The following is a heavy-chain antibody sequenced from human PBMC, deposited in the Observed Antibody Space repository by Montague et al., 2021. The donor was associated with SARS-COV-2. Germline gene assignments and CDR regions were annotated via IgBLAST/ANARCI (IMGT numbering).Heavy chain of an antibody. CDR2: IYWNDDK. J-gene: IGHJ1*01. CDR1: GFSLSTSAVG. Sequence: PALVKPTQTLTLTCSFSGFSLSTSAVGVGWIRQPPGKALEWLAVIYWNDDKYYDPSLNSRLTITKDTSKNQVVLTMTNMDPVDTATYYCAHRTQNLNGFQNWGQGTLATVSS. D-gene: IGHD2-8*01. V-gene: IGHV2-5*01. CDR3: AHRTQNLNGFQN.